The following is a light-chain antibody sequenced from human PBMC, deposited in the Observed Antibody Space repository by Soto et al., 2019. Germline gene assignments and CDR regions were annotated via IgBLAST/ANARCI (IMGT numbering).Light chain of an antibody. Sequence: QAAVTQPPSASGTPGQRVTISCSGSSSNIGSNYVYWYQQLPGTVPQLLIYRNSERPSGVSDRFSGSKSGTSASLAISGLRSEDEADYYCAAWDDSLSGVVFGGGTKLTVL. CDR3: AAWDDSLSGVV. V-gene: IGLV1-47*01. CDR1: SSNIGSNY. CDR2: RNS. J-gene: IGLJ2*01.